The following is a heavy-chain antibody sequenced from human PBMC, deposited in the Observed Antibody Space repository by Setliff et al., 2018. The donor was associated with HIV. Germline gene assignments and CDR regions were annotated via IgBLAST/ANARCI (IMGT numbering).Heavy chain of an antibody. V-gene: IGHV4-59*08. Sequence: SETLSLTCNVSGDSISGFFWSWIRQPPGKTLEWIGSIFTNEFIYYNPSLKSRVTISADTSNTQFSLKLRSVTAADTAVYYCARQNRGCSSTSCLNYYMDVWGKGTTVTVSS. CDR2: IFTNEFI. CDR3: ARQNRGCSSTSCLNYYMDV. J-gene: IGHJ6*03. D-gene: IGHD2-2*01. CDR1: GDSISGFF.